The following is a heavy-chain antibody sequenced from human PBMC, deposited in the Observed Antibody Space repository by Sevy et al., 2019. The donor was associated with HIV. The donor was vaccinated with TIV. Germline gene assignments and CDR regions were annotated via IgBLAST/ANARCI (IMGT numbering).Heavy chain of an antibody. CDR2: IRYDGSNK. Sequence: GGSLRLSCAASGFTFSSYGMHWVRQAPGKGLEWVAFIRYDGSNKYYAYSVKGRFTISRDNSKNTLYLQMNSLRAEDTAVYYCAKDAAPYYDSSGYYPDYWGQGTLVTVSS. V-gene: IGHV3-30*02. D-gene: IGHD3-22*01. CDR1: GFTFSSYG. CDR3: AKDAAPYYDSSGYYPDY. J-gene: IGHJ4*02.